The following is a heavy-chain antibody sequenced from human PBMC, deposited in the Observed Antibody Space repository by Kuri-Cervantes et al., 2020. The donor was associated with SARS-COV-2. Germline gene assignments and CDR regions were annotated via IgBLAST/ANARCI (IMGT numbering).Heavy chain of an antibody. CDR2: ISSSGSTI. J-gene: IGHJ4*02. CDR3: ARVDPPLIDSSGLTGIDY. Sequence: GGSLRLSCAASGLTFSSYEMNWVRQAPGKGLEWVSYISSSGSTIYYADSVKGRFTISRDNAKNSLYLQMNSLRAEDTAVYYCARVDPPLIDSSGLTGIDYWGKGTLVTVSS. V-gene: IGHV3-48*03. D-gene: IGHD6-19*01. CDR1: GLTFSSYE.